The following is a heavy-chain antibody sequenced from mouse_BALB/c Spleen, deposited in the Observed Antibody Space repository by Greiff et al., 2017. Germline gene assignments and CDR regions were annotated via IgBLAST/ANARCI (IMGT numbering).Heavy chain of an antibody. D-gene: IGHD1-2*01. CDR1: GFSLTSYG. V-gene: IGHV2-4-1*01. J-gene: IGHJ4*01. Sequence: QVQLQQSGPGLVQPSQSLSITCTVSGFSLTSYGVHWVRQSPGKGLEWLGVIWSGGSTDYNAAFISRLSISKDNSKSQVFFKMNSLQADDTAIYYCARKITTATGAMDYWGQGTSVTVSS. CDR3: ARKITTATGAMDY. CDR2: IWSGGST.